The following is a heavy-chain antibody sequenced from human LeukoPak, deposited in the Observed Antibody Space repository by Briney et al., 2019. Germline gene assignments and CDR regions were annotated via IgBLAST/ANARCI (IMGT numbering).Heavy chain of an antibody. J-gene: IGHJ4*02. D-gene: IGHD2-21*02. CDR1: GFTFSRYA. V-gene: IGHV3-23*01. Sequence: GGSLRLSCAASGFTFSRYALSWVRQPPGKGLEWVSSISASGGRTYYADSVEGRFTISRDNSKNTLYLQMNSLRAEDTAVYYCAKDATAVVTKGGYFDYWGQGTLVTVSS. CDR2: ISASGGRT. CDR3: AKDATAVVTKGGYFDY.